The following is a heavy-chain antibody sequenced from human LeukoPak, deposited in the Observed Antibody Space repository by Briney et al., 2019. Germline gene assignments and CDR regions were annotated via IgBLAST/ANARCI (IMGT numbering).Heavy chain of an antibody. CDR2: IYYSGST. J-gene: IGHJ4*02. CDR1: GGSISSSSYY. Sequence: SETLSLTCTVSGGSISSSSYYWGWIRRPPGKGLEWIGSIYYSGSTYYNPSLKSRVTISVDTSKNQFSLKLSSVTAADTAVYYCARQNYYDSSGFDYWGQGTLVTVSS. V-gene: IGHV4-39*01. D-gene: IGHD3-22*01. CDR3: ARQNYYDSSGFDY.